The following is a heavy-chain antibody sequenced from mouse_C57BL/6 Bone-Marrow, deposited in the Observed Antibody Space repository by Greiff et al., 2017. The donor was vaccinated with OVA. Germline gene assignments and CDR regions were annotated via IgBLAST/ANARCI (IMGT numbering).Heavy chain of an antibody. J-gene: IGHJ2*01. CDR2: IYPGDGDT. Sequence: VQLQQSGPELVKPGALVKISCKASGYAFSSSWMNWVKQRPGKGLEWIGRIYPGDGDTNYNGKFKGKATLTADKSSSTAYMQLSSLTSEDSAVYFCARSRVVDYWGQGTTLTVSS. D-gene: IGHD1-1*01. V-gene: IGHV1-82*01. CDR1: GYAFSSSW. CDR3: ARSRVVDY.